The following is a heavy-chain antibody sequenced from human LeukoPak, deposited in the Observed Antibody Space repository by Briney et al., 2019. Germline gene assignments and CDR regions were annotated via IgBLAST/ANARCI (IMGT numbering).Heavy chain of an antibody. CDR2: IVVGSGNT. CDR1: GFTFTSSA. D-gene: IGHD6-13*01. CDR3: AADRAAGTVGYFDY. Sequence: ASVKVSCKASGFTFTSSAVQWVRQARGQRLEWIGWIVVGSGNTNYAQKFQERVAITRDMSTSTAYMELSSLRSEDTAVYYCAADRAAGTVGYFDYWGQGTLVTVSS. J-gene: IGHJ4*02. V-gene: IGHV1-58*01.